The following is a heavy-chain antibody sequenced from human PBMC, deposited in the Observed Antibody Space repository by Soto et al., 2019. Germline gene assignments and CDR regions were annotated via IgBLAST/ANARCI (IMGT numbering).Heavy chain of an antibody. CDR2: INAGNGNT. D-gene: IGHD6-19*01. Sequence: QVQLVQSGAEVKKPGASVKVSCKASGYTFTSYAMHWVRQAPGQRLEWMGWINAGNGNTKYSQKFQGRVTITRDTSASTSYMELSSLRSEDTAVYYCARDSYDSGWSDYWGQGTLVTVSS. J-gene: IGHJ4*02. CDR1: GYTFTSYA. V-gene: IGHV1-3*01. CDR3: ARDSYDSGWSDY.